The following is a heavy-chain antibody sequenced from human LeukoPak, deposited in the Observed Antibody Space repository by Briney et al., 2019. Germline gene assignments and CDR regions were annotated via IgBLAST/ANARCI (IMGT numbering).Heavy chain of an antibody. CDR3: ARVGWAGTTDRHYYYYYYMDV. V-gene: IGHV4-59*01. CDR1: GGSFSGYY. Sequence: SETLSLTCAVYGGSFSGYYWSWIRQPPGKGLEWIGYIYYSGSTNYNPSLKSRVTISVDTSKNQFSLKLSSVTAADTAVYYCARVGWAGTTDRHYYYYYYMDVWGKGTTVTISS. J-gene: IGHJ6*03. CDR2: IYYSGST. D-gene: IGHD1-1*01.